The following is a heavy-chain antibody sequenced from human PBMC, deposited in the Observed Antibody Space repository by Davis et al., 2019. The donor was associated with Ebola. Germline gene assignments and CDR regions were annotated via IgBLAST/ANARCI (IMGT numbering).Heavy chain of an antibody. CDR3: ARDDFRTFDF. V-gene: IGHV4-59*01. D-gene: IGHD1-7*01. CDR1: GGSIGRYY. Sequence: PSETLSLTCTVSGGSIGRYYWSWIRQSPGKGLEWLGYIYYSGITKSNPSLRSRVTISVDTSKNHFSLKLSSVTAADTAVYFCARDDFRTFDFWGQGILVTVSS. J-gene: IGHJ4*02. CDR2: IYYSGIT.